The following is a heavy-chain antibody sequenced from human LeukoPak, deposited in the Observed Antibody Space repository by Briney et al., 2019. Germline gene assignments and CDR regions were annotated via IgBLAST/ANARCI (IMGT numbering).Heavy chain of an antibody. CDR2: ISYDGSNK. J-gene: IGHJ4*02. CDR3: ARDPPIQLFDY. Sequence: GGSLRLSCAASGFTFSSYAMHWVRQAPGKGLEWVAVISYDGSNKYYADSVKGRFTISRDNSKNTLYLQMNSLRAEDTAVYYCARDPPIQLFDYWGQGTLVTVSS. D-gene: IGHD5-18*01. CDR1: GFTFSSYA. V-gene: IGHV3-30-3*01.